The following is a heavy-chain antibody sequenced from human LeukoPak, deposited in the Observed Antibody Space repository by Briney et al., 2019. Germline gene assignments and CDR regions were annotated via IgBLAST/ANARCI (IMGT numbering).Heavy chain of an antibody. CDR1: GGSFSGYY. V-gene: IGHV4-34*01. CDR3: ARGDSGSLDY. J-gene: IGHJ4*02. Sequence: SETLSLTCAVYGGSFSGYYWSWIPQPPGKGLEVIGEINHSGSTNYNPSLKSRVTISVDTSKNQFSLKLSSVTAADTAVYYCARGDSGSLDYWGQGTLVTVSS. D-gene: IGHD2-21*01. CDR2: INHSGST.